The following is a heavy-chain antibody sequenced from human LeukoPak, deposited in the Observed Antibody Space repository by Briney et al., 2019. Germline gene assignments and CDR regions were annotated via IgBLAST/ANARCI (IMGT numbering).Heavy chain of an antibody. CDR2: INPSGGST. J-gene: IGHJ4*02. CDR3: ARVTMVREYDY. Sequence: GASVRVSCKASGYTFTSYYMHWVRQAPGQGLEWMGLINPSGGSTSYAQKFQGRVTMTRDTSTSTVYMELRSLISEDTAVYYCARVTMVREYDYRGKGTLVTVSS. CDR1: GYTFTSYY. V-gene: IGHV1-46*01. D-gene: IGHD3-10*01.